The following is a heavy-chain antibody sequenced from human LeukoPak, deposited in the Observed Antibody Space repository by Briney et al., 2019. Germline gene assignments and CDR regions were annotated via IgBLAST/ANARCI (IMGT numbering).Heavy chain of an antibody. J-gene: IGHJ5*02. CDR3: ARGNYDSSGYYYAWFDP. D-gene: IGHD3-22*01. CDR1: GGSISSGGYY. V-gene: IGHV4-30-2*01. Sequence: PSETLSLTCTVSGGSISSGGYYWSWIRQPPGKGLEWTGYIYHSGSTYYNPSLKSRVTISVDRSKNQFSLKLSSETAADTAVYYCARGNYDSSGYYYAWFDPWGQGTLVTVSS. CDR2: IYHSGST.